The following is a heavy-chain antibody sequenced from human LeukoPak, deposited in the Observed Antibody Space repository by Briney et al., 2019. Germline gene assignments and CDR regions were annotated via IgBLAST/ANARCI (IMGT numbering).Heavy chain of an antibody. Sequence: GGSLRLSCAASGFTFSSYAMNWVRQAPGKGLEWVSGISSSGRNTYYADSVKGRFTISRDNAKNSLYLQMNSLRAEDTAFYYCARVSDISVAAYFDYWGQGTLVTVSS. CDR2: ISSSGRNT. CDR3: ARVSDISVAAYFDY. V-gene: IGHV3-23*01. D-gene: IGHD6-19*01. CDR1: GFTFSSYA. J-gene: IGHJ4*02.